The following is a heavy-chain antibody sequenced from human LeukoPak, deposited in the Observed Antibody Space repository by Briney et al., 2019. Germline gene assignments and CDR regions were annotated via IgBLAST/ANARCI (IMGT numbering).Heavy chain of an antibody. CDR2: IYTSGST. CDR1: GGSISSYY. J-gene: IGHJ6*03. CDR3: ARDTDCSSTSCFPYYYYYMDV. D-gene: IGHD2-2*01. Sequence: PSETLSLTCTVSGGSISSYYWSWIRQPAGKGLEWIGRIYTSGSTNYNPSLKSRVTMSVDTSKNQFSLKLSSVTAADTAVYYCARDTDCSSTSCFPYYYYYMDVWSKGTTVTVSS. V-gene: IGHV4-4*07.